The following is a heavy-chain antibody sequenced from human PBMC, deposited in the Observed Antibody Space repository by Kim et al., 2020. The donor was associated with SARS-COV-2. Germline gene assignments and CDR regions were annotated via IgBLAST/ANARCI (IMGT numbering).Heavy chain of an antibody. J-gene: IGHJ3*02. CDR3: ASLYSGSSTYSFDI. V-gene: IGHV4-59*01. Sequence: NPALKRRVTISVDTSKDQFALKLSAVTAADTAVYYCASLYSGSSTYSFDIWGQGTMVTVSS. D-gene: IGHD1-26*01.